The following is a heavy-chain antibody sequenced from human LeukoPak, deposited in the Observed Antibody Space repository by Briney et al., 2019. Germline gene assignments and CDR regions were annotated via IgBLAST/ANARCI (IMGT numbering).Heavy chain of an antibody. Sequence: SETLSLTCTDSGGSISSSSYYWGWIRQPPGKGLEWIGSIYYSGSTYYNPSLKSRVTISVDTSKNQFSLKLSSVTAADTAVYYCARHPRTVEGVGFPMVLAARGSAFDYWGQGTLVTASS. J-gene: IGHJ4*02. CDR1: GGSISSSSYY. CDR3: ARHPRTVEGVGFPMVLAARGSAFDY. V-gene: IGHV4-39*07. CDR2: IYYSGST. D-gene: IGHD2-15*01.